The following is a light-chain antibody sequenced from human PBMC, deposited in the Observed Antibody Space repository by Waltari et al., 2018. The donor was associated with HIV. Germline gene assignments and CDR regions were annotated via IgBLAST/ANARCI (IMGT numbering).Light chain of an antibody. Sequence: SYELTQPPPVSVSPGQTARITCSGDVLPKQSASWYQQKPGQAPLVVISKDSERPSGIPERFSGSSSGTTVTLTISGVQAEDEADYYCQSADSSGTYAVFGGGTQLTVL. V-gene: IGLV3-25*03. CDR1: VLPKQS. CDR3: QSADSSGTYAV. CDR2: KDS. J-gene: IGLJ7*01.